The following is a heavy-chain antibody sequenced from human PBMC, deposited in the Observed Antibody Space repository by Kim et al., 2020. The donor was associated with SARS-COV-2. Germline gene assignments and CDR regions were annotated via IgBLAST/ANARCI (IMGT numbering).Heavy chain of an antibody. J-gene: IGHJ1*01. CDR2: IYGGGST. CDR1: GFTVSSNY. V-gene: IGHV3-53*01. Sequence: GGSLRLSCAASGFTVSSNYMSWVRQAPGKGLEWVSVIYGGGSTYYADSVKGRFTISRDNSKNTLYLQMNSLRAEDTAVYYCARDPQSGNEFQHWGQGTLVTVSS. D-gene: IGHD5-12*01. CDR3: ARDPQSGNEFQH.